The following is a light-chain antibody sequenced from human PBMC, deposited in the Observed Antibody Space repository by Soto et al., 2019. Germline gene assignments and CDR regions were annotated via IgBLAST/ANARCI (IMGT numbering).Light chain of an antibody. CDR3: QQLDSMPIT. CDR1: QSVLCSSNNKNY. Sequence: DILMTQSPDYLAVSLGERATVNCKSSQSVLCSSNNKNYLARYQQKPGEAPKLLISIASILQSGVPSRFSGSGSGTDFVLTISSLQPEDSATYYCQQLDSMPITFGQGTRLE. CDR2: IAS. J-gene: IGKJ5*01. V-gene: IGKV4-1*01.